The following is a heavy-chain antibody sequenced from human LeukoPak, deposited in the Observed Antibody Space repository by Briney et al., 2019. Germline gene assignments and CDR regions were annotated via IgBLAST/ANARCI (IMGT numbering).Heavy chain of an antibody. D-gene: IGHD3-9*01. V-gene: IGHV3-23*01. CDR2: ITGSGGTT. J-gene: IGHJ4*02. CDR3: ASERGEHTYYDILTGYPTIYYFDY. CDR1: GFPFSDYA. Sequence: PGGSLRLSCAASGFPFSDYAMNWVRQAPGKGLEWVSAITGSGGTTYYADSVKGRFTISRDNSKNTLYLQMNSLRAEDTAVYYCASERGEHTYYDILTGYPTIYYFDYWGQGTLVTVSS.